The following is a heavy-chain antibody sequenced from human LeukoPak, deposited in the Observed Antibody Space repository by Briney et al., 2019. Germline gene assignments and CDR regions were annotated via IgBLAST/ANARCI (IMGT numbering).Heavy chain of an antibody. J-gene: IGHJ5*02. CDR3: ARARMVRGVISSWFDP. CDR2: INPNSGGT. CDR1: GYTFTGYY. V-gene: IGHV1-2*04. Sequence: ASVKVSCKASGYTFTGYYMHRVRQAPGQGLEWMGWINPNSGGTNYAQKFQGWVTMTRDTSISTAYMELSRLRSDDTAVYYCARARMVRGVISSWFDPWGQGTLVTVSS. D-gene: IGHD3-10*01.